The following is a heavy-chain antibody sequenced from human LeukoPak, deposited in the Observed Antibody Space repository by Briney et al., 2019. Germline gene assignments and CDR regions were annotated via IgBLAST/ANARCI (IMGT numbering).Heavy chain of an antibody. CDR1: GDSISTSSYY. Sequence: SETLSLTCSVSGDSISTSSYYWGWIRQPPGKGLEWIGTIYYSGSTYYNPSLTSRVTISVDTSKNQFSLKLSSVTAADTAVYYCARHKDYSYSHMDVWGKGTTVTISS. CDR3: ARHKDYSYSHMDV. V-gene: IGHV4-39*01. J-gene: IGHJ6*03. CDR2: IYYSGST.